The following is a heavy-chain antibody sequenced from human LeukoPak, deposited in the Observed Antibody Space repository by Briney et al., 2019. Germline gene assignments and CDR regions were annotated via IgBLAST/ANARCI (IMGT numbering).Heavy chain of an antibody. J-gene: IGHJ4*02. CDR1: GGSISSYY. Sequence: SETLSLTCTVSGGSISSYYWSWIRQPAGKGLEWIGRIYTSGSTNYNPSLKSRVTMSVDTSKNQFSLKLSCVTAADTAVYYCARDSYYYDSSGYYRFDYWGQGTLVTVSS. D-gene: IGHD3-22*01. V-gene: IGHV4-4*07. CDR3: ARDSYYYDSSGYYRFDY. CDR2: IYTSGST.